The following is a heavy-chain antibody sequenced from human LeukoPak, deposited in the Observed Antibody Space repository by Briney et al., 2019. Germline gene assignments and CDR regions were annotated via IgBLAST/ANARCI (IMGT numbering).Heavy chain of an antibody. Sequence: GGSLRLSCVGSGFTFSRYRMNWVRQAPGKGPEWVSSIRSDASSIYYADSVKGRFTISRDNAKNSVFLQMNSLRAGDTAVYYCARDGYSIGYFYDLWGQGTLVTVSS. D-gene: IGHD3-22*01. V-gene: IGHV3-21*01. CDR1: GFTFSRYR. CDR3: ARDGYSIGYFYDL. J-gene: IGHJ4*02. CDR2: IRSDASSI.